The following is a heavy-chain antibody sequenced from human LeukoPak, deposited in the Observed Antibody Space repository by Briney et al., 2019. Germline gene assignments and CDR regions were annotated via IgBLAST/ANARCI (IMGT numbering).Heavy chain of an antibody. CDR2: INHSGST. J-gene: IGHJ6*02. D-gene: IGHD6-6*01. Sequence: PGGSLRLSCAASGFTFSSYAMSWIRQPPGKGLEWIGEINHSGSTNYNPSLKSRVTISVDTSKNQFSLKLSSVTAADTAVYYCARVAARPYYYYGMDVWGQGTTVTVSS. CDR1: GFTFSSYA. CDR3: ARVAARPYYYYGMDV. V-gene: IGHV4-34*01.